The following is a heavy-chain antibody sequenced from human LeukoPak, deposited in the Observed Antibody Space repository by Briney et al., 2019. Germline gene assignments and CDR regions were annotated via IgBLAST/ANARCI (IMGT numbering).Heavy chain of an antibody. CDR2: IYWDDDK. D-gene: IGHD6-19*01. CDR1: GFSLSTSGVG. Sequence: ESGPTLVNPTPTLTLTCTFSGFSLSTSGVGVGWIRQPPGKALEWLALIYWDDDKRYSPSLKSRLTITKDTSKNQVVLTMTNMDPVDTATYYCAHLGAGIAVAGTPFPVYFDYWGQGTLVTVSS. CDR3: AHLGAGIAVAGTPFPVYFDY. V-gene: IGHV2-5*02. J-gene: IGHJ4*02.